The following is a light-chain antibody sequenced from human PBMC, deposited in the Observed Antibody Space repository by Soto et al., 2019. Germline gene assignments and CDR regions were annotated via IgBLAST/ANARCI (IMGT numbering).Light chain of an antibody. CDR1: SSDVGGYNY. V-gene: IGLV2-14*03. Sequence: QSALTQPASVSGSPGQSITISCTGSSSDVGGYNYVSWYQHHPGKAPKLIIYGVSIRPSGVSNRFSGSKSGNTASLTISGLQAEDEADYYCSSYTSSSALNVFGTGTKLTVL. CDR3: SSYTSSSALNV. CDR2: GVS. J-gene: IGLJ1*01.